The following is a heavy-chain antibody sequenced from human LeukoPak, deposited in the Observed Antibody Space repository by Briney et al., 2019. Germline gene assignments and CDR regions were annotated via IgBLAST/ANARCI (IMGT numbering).Heavy chain of an antibody. CDR2: IIPIFGTA. Sequence: GASVKVSCKASGGTFSSYAVSWVRQAPGQGLEWMGGIIPIFGTANYAQKFQGRVTITADESTSTAYMELSSLRSEDTAVYYCARSILLWFGEHYYYYYGMDVWGQGTTVTVSS. CDR1: GGTFSSYA. V-gene: IGHV1-69*13. CDR3: ARSILLWFGEHYYYYYGMDV. D-gene: IGHD3-10*01. J-gene: IGHJ6*02.